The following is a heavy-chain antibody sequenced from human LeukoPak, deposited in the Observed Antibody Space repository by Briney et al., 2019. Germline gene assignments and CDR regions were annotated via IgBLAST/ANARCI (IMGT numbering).Heavy chain of an antibody. D-gene: IGHD2-8*01. V-gene: IGHV4-34*01. CDR1: GGSFSGYY. CDR2: INHSGST. J-gene: IGHJ5*02. Sequence: TSETLSLTCAVYGGSFSGYYWSWIRQPPGKGLEWTGEINHSGSTNYNPSLKSRVTISVDTSKNQFSLKLSTVTAADTAVYYCARGVGVYASWFDPWGQGTLVTVSS. CDR3: ARGVGVYASWFDP.